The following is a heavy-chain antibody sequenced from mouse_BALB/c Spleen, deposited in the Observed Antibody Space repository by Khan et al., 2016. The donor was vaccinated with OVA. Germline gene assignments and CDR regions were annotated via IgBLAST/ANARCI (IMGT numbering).Heavy chain of an antibody. V-gene: IGHV1-9*01. CDR1: GYNFSNYW. J-gene: IGHJ3*01. CDR3: ARSAFAD. CDR2: ILPGSGNT. Sequence: QVQLQQSGSELMKPGASVKISCKACGYNFSNYWMDWIKQRPGHGLEWIGWILPGSGNTKYTDKFKGKATFTADTSSNTAYMQLSSLTSEDSAVYYYARSAFADWAQGTLVTVSA.